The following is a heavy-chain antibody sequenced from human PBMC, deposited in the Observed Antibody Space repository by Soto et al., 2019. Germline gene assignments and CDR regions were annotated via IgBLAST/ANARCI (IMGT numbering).Heavy chain of an antibody. CDR1: GFTFSSYA. D-gene: IGHD3-22*01. V-gene: IGHV3-23*01. CDR3: AKDPFYDSSGYSDFLGGFHYYFDY. J-gene: IGHJ4*02. Sequence: PGGSLRLSCAASGFTFSSYAMSWVRQAPGKGLEWVSAISGSGGSTYYADSVKGRFTISRDNSKNTLYLQMNSLRAEDTAVYYCAKDPFYDSSGYSDFLGGFHYYFDYWGQGTLVTVSS. CDR2: ISGSGGST.